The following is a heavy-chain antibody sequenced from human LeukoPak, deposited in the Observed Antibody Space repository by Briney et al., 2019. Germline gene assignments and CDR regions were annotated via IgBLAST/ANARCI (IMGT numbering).Heavy chain of an antibody. Sequence: GGSLRLSCAASGFTFSSYWMRWVRQAPGKGLVWVSRINSDGSSTTYADSVKGRFTISRDNAKNTLYLQMNSLRVEDTAVYYCARGTYYYGSGSDKLDYWGQGTLVTVSS. J-gene: IGHJ4*02. D-gene: IGHD3-10*01. CDR3: ARGTYYYGSGSDKLDY. CDR2: INSDGSST. V-gene: IGHV3-74*01. CDR1: GFTFSSYW.